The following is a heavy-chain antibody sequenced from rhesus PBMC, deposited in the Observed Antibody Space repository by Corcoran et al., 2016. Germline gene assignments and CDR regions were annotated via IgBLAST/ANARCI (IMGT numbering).Heavy chain of an antibody. Sequence: QVQLQESGPGLVKPSETLSLTCAVSGGSFSGYYWGWIRQPPGKGLEWIGYISGSSGTTDYHPSLKSRVTISTDTSKNQFSLKLSSVTAADTAVYYCARDAAYSSGWYYFDYWGQGVLVTVSS. D-gene: IGHD6-31*01. V-gene: IGHV4-165*01. CDR2: ISGSSGTT. J-gene: IGHJ4*01. CDR1: GGSFSGYY. CDR3: ARDAAYSSGWYYFDY.